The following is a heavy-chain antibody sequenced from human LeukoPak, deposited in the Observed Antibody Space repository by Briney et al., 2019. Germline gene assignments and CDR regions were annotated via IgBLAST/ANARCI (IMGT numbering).Heavy chain of an antibody. D-gene: IGHD3-10*01. V-gene: IGHV3-74*01. CDR2: INNDGSST. CDR3: ARSSYPHYFDY. Sequence: PGGSLRLSCGASGFTFSSYWMHWVRQAPGKGLVWVSRINNDGSSTIYADSVRGRFTISRDNAKNTLYLQMNGLRAEDTSVYFCARSSYPHYFDYWGQGTLVTVSS. CDR1: GFTFSSYW. J-gene: IGHJ4*02.